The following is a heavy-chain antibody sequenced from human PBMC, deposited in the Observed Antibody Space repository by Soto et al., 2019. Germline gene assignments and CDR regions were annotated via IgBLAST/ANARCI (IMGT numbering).Heavy chain of an antibody. Sequence: PGGSLRLSCGASGFIFRDYYMSWFRQAPGKGPEWVSHIDSNSGLTRYTDSVKGRFTISRDNGKDALFLQMNSLRAEDTAVYFCVRGETRTDYWGRGILVTVSS. J-gene: IGHJ4*02. CDR1: GFIFRDYY. D-gene: IGHD4-17*01. CDR2: IDSNSGLT. V-gene: IGHV3-11*05. CDR3: VRGETRTDY.